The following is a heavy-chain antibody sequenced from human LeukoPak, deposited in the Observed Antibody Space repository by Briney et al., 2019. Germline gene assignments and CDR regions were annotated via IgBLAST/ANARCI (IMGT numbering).Heavy chain of an antibody. CDR1: GASISSGAYY. V-gene: IGHV4-31*03. D-gene: IGHD3-10*01. CDR2: IYYSGTT. J-gene: IGHJ5*02. CDR3: ATDLRDSGSGTPGWFDP. Sequence: PSQTLSLTCTVSGASISSGAYYWSWIRQHPEKGLEWIGYIYYSGTTYYNPSLKSRVTISLDTSKNQFSLKLNSVTAADTAVYYCATDLRDSGSGTPGWFDPWGQGTLVTVSS.